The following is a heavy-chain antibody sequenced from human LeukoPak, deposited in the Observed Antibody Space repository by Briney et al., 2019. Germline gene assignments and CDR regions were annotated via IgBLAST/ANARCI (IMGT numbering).Heavy chain of an antibody. CDR3: AREGDDYGDYEWFDP. J-gene: IGHJ5*02. Sequence: SETLSLTCTVSGGSISTYYWNWIRQPPGKGLEWIGYIYHSGSTNYNPSLQSRVTISVDTSKNQFSLNLNSVTAADTAVYYCAREGDDYGDYEWFDPWGQGTLVTVSS. D-gene: IGHD4-17*01. V-gene: IGHV4-59*01. CDR1: GGSISTYY. CDR2: IYHSGST.